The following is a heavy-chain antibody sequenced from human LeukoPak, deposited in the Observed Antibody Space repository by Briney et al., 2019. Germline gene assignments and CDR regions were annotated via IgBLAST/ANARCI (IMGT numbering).Heavy chain of an antibody. CDR1: GFTFSSYA. D-gene: IGHD6-19*01. Sequence: GGSLRLSCAASGFTFSSYAMHWVRQAPGKGPGWVAVISYDGSNKYYADSVKGRFTISRDNSKNTLYLQMNSLRAEDTAVYYCAREGAYSSGWSNWFDPWGQGTLVTVSS. V-gene: IGHV3-30*04. CDR3: AREGAYSSGWSNWFDP. J-gene: IGHJ5*02. CDR2: ISYDGSNK.